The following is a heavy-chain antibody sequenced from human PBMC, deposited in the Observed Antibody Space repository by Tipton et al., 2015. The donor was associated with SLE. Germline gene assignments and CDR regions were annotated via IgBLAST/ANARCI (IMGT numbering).Heavy chain of an antibody. CDR3: ARGSPGTGYFDF. Sequence: TLSLTCAVSAYSFSSGYYWGYIRQPPGKGLEWIGNIYRSGNTYYNPSLKSRVTMSIDTSKNQFSLKLGSVTAADTAIYYCARGSPGTGYFDFWGQGTLVTVSS. V-gene: IGHV4-38-2*01. CDR2: IYRSGNT. J-gene: IGHJ4*02. CDR1: AYSFSSGYY. D-gene: IGHD3/OR15-3a*01.